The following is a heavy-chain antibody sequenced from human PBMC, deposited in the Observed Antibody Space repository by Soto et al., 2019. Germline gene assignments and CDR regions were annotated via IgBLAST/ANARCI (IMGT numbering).Heavy chain of an antibody. CDR3: AKVAWGVLRYFDWSHFDY. J-gene: IGHJ4*02. D-gene: IGHD3-9*01. V-gene: IGHV4-39*01. CDR2: IYYDGNT. Sequence: SETLSLTCTVSGASVSSNTFYWGWIRQPPGKGLESIANIYYDGNTHYNPSLESRVTISLDTSKNQFSLTLRAEDTAVYYCAKVAWGVLRYFDWSHFDYWGQGTLVTVSS. CDR1: GASVSSNTFY.